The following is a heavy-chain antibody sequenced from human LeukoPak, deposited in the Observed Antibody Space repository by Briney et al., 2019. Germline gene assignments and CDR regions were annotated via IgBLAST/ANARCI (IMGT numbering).Heavy chain of an antibody. D-gene: IGHD3-10*01. CDR3: ARGPLRGVILGYYMDV. Sequence: GASVKVSCKASGYTFTSYYMHWVRQAPGQGLEWMGIINPSGGSTSYAQKFQGRVTMTRDMSTSTVYMELSSLRSEDTAVYYCARGPLRGVILGYYMDVWGKGTTVTVSS. CDR1: GYTFTSYY. CDR2: INPSGGST. V-gene: IGHV1-46*01. J-gene: IGHJ6*03.